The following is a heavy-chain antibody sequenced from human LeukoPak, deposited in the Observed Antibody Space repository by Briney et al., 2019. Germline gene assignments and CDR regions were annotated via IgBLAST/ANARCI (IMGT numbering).Heavy chain of an antibody. CDR2: ISAYNGNT. CDR1: GYTFTTYG. D-gene: IGHD5-18*01. CDR3: AIVDTTVGFDY. V-gene: IGHV1-18*04. J-gene: IGHJ4*02. Sequence: ASVKVSFKTSGYTFTTYGITWVRPAPGQGLEWMGWISAYNGNTAYAQKFQGRVTVTTDTSTRTASMDLRSLRSDDTAVYYCAIVDTTVGFDYWGQGTLVTVSS.